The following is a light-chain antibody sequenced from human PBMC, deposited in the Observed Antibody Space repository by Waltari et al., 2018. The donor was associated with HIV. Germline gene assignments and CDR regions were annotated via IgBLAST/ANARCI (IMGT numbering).Light chain of an antibody. Sequence: QSALTQPASVSGSPGQSITLSCTVTSRANGSYNYVSWHQQHPGKAPKLIIYDVGTRPSGVSDRFSGSKSGNTSSLTSSGLQSEDEADYHCCAYAGPTGLSEVFGGGTKLTVL. V-gene: IGLV2-23*02. J-gene: IGLJ2*01. CDR1: SRANGSYNY. CDR3: CAYAGPTGLSEV. CDR2: DVG.